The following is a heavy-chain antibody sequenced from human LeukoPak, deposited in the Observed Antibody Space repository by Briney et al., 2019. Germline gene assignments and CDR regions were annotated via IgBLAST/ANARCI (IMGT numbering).Heavy chain of an antibody. Sequence: SETLSLTCTVSGGSISSGDYYWSWIRQHPGKGLEWIGYIHYSGSTYYNPSLKSRVTISVDTSKKQFSLKLSSVTAADTAVYYCAKAEGYDILTGLDYWGQGTLVTVSS. CDR3: AKAEGYDILTGLDY. CDR1: GGSISSGDYY. J-gene: IGHJ4*02. D-gene: IGHD3-9*01. V-gene: IGHV4-31*03. CDR2: IHYSGST.